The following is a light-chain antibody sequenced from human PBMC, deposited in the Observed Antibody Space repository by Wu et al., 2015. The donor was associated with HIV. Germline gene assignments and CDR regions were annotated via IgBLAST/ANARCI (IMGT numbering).Light chain of an antibody. J-gene: IGKJ1*01. CDR3: QQYNNWPPWT. Sequence: EGHPSSCRDRVESIGQQIKPGISRSMARLPRLLIYGASTRATGVPARFTGSGSETEFTLTISSLQSEDFATYFCQQYNNWPPWTFGQGTKVVIK. V-gene: IGKV3-15*01. CDR2: GAS. CDR1: VESIGQQ.